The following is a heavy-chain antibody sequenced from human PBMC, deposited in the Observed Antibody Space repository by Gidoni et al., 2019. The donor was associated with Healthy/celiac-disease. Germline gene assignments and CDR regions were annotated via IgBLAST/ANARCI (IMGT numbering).Heavy chain of an antibody. J-gene: IGHJ6*02. Sequence: EVQLVHSGAEVKKPGESLRISCKGSGYSFTSYWISWVRQMPGKGLEWMGRIDPSDSYTNYSPSFQGHVTISADKSISTAYLQWSSLKASDTAMYYCARHQGGSYYYYYGMDVWGQGTTVTVSS. V-gene: IGHV5-10-1*03. CDR2: IDPSDSYT. CDR3: ARHQGGSYYYYYGMDV. CDR1: GYSFTSYW. D-gene: IGHD1-26*01.